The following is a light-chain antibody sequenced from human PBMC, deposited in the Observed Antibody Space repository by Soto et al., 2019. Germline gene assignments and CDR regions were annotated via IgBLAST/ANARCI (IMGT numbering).Light chain of an antibody. CDR2: GNS. CDR3: QSYDSSLSGYV. CDR1: SSKIGAGYD. V-gene: IGLV1-40*01. Sequence: QSALTQPPSVSGAPGQRVTISCTGSSSKIGAGYDVHWYQQLPGTAPKLLIYGNSNRPSGAPDRFSGSKSGTSASLAITGLQAEDEADYYCQSYDSSLSGYVFGTGTKVTVL. J-gene: IGLJ1*01.